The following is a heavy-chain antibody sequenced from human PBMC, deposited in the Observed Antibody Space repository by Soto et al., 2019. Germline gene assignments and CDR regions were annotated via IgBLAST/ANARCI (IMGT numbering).Heavy chain of an antibody. Sequence: GGSLRLSCATSGFTFNNAWMNWVRQAPEKGLEWVGRIRSNTDGGTTEDAAPVRGRFTILRDDSKNTLYLHMNSLKAEDTAVYYCTTTLPSTRCFDHWGLGNLVTVS. V-gene: IGHV3-15*07. CDR2: IRSNTDGGTT. J-gene: IGHJ5*02. CDR3: TTTLPSTRCFDH. D-gene: IGHD2-2*01. CDR1: GFTFNNAW.